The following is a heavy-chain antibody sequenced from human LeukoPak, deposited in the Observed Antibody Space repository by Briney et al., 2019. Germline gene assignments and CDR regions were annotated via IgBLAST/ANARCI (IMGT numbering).Heavy chain of an antibody. J-gene: IGHJ3*02. CDR1: GGSISSGSYY. CDR3: ARVYCSSTSCPDAFDI. D-gene: IGHD2-2*01. Sequence: PSETLSLTCTVSGGSISSGSYYWSWIRQPAGKGLEWIGRIYTSGSTNYNPSLKSRVTISVDTSKNQFSLKLSSVTAADTAVYYCARVYCSSTSCPDAFDIWGQGTMVTVSS. V-gene: IGHV4-61*02. CDR2: IYTSGST.